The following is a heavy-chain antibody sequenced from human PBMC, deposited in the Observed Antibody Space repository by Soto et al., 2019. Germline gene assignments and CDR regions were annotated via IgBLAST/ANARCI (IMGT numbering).Heavy chain of an antibody. D-gene: IGHD2-21*02. CDR1: GYPLTGYY. J-gene: IGHJ5*02. CDR2: ITPNRGGT. V-gene: IGHV1-2*02. Sequence: ASVKVSCKVSGYPLTGYYMHWVRQAPGQGLEWMGWITPNRGGTNYAQKFQGRVTIPRDACISTAYMELSRVRSDDTAVYYGARGGVVTAIVFNPWGQGTLVTVSS. CDR3: ARGGVVTAIVFNP.